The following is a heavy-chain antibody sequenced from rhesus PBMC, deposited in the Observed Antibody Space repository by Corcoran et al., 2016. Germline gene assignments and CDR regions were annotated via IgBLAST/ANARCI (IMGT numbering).Heavy chain of an antibody. V-gene: IGHV4-147*01. CDR2: LYGRTGTT. Sequence: QVQLQESGPGLVKPSETLSLTCVVSGYSISSNYWSWIRQSPGKGLDWIGYLYGRTGTTNYNPSPKPGVTISTEPSKDQCSLKLSSVTAADTAVYYCARGPYDSGYYTGLNRFDVWGPGVLVTVSS. J-gene: IGHJ5-1*01. CDR1: GYSISSNY. CDR3: ARGPYDSGYYTGLNRFDV. D-gene: IGHD3-28*01.